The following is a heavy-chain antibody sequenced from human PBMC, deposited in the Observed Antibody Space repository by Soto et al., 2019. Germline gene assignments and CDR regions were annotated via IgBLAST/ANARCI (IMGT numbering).Heavy chain of an antibody. D-gene: IGHD3-10*01. CDR1: GFTFSSYA. CDR3: LKAIWFGEFLFLFAP. Sequence: PGESLKISCSASGFTFSSYAMHWVRQAPGKGLEYVSAISSNGGSTYYADSVKGRFTISRDNSKNTLYLQMSSLRAEDTAVYYFLKAIWFGEFLFLFAPCGQRTLVAVSS. V-gene: IGHV3-64D*08. CDR2: ISSNGGST. J-gene: IGHJ5*02.